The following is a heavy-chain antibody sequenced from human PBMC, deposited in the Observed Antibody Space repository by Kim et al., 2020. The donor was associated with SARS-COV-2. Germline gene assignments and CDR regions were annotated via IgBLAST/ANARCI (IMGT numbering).Heavy chain of an antibody. Sequence: GESLKISCKGSGYSFTSYWIGWVRQMPGKGLEWMGIIYPGDSDTRYSPSFQGQVTISADKSISTAYLQWSSLKASDTAMYYCARLVGYCSGGSCNGGGMDVWGQGTTVTVSS. D-gene: IGHD2-15*01. CDR1: GYSFTSYW. V-gene: IGHV5-51*01. CDR2: IYPGDSDT. J-gene: IGHJ6*02. CDR3: ARLVGYCSGGSCNGGGMDV.